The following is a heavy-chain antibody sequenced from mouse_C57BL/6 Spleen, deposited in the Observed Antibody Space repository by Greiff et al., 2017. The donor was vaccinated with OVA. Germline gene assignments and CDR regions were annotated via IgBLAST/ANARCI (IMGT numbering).Heavy chain of an antibody. J-gene: IGHJ2*01. CDR2: IDPSDSYT. V-gene: IGHV1-59*01. D-gene: IGHD2-3*01. CDR3: AREGEDDGYYYFDY. Sequence: QVQLQQPGAELVRPGTSVKLSCKASGYTFTSYWMHWVKQRPGQGLEWIGVIDPSDSYTNYNQKFKGKATLTVDTSSSTAYMQRSSLTSEDSAVYYCAREGEDDGYYYFDYWGQGTTLTVSS. CDR1: GYTFTSYW.